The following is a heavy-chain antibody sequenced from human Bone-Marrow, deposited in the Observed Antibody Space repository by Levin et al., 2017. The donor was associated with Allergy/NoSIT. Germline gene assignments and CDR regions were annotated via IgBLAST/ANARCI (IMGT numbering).Heavy chain of an antibody. Sequence: RSQTLSLPCTVSGGSIRNYYWSWIRQPPGKGLEWIAYISNTGDTKINPALKSRVTTSEDTSKNQFSLNLSSVTAADTAVYFCARFSNNSWYFHFDSWGLGTLVTVSS. V-gene: IGHV4-59*13. CDR3: ARFSNNSWYFHFDS. CDR2: ISNTGDT. D-gene: IGHD6-13*01. CDR1: GGSIRNYY. J-gene: IGHJ4*02.